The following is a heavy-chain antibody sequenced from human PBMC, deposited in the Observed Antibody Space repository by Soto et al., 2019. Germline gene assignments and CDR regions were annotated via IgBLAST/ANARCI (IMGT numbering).Heavy chain of an antibody. CDR2: IWYDGSNK. CDR3: ARALKGYCSGGSCSVFDY. D-gene: IGHD2-15*01. CDR1: GFTFSSYG. Sequence: QVQLVESGGGVVQPGRSLRLSCAASGFTFSSYGMHWVRQAPGKGLEWVAGIWYDGSNKYYADSVKGRFTISRDNSKNTLYLQMNSMRAEDTAVYYCARALKGYCSGGSCSVFDYWGQGTLVTVSS. V-gene: IGHV3-33*01. J-gene: IGHJ4*02.